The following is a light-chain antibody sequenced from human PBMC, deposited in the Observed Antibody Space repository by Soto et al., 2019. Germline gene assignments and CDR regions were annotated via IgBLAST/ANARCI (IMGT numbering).Light chain of an antibody. J-gene: IGKJ1*01. CDR2: RAS. CDR1: QGVSSW. V-gene: IGKV1-12*01. CDR3: LQDYTYPWT. Sequence: DIQMTQSPSSVSASVGDRVTITCRASQGVSSWLAWYQQKPGKTPSLLIYRASSLQSGVPSRFSGSGSGTDFTLTISSLQPEDFATYYCLQDYTYPWTFGQGTKVEMK.